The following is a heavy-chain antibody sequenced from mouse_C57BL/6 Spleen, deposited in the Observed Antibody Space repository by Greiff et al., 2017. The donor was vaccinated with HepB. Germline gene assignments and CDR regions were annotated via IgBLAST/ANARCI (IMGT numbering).Heavy chain of an antibody. CDR2: FYPGSGSI. CDR1: GYTFTEYT. D-gene: IGHD2-4*01. CDR3: ARLEDGYYDYDEGAWFAY. V-gene: IGHV1-62-2*01. J-gene: IGHJ3*01. Sequence: VQLQQSGAELVKPGASVKLSCKASGYTFTEYTIHWVKQRSGQGLEWIGWFYPGSGSIKYNEKFKDKATMTADKSYSTVYMELSRLTSEDSAVYFCARLEDGYYDYDEGAWFAYWGQGTLVTVSA.